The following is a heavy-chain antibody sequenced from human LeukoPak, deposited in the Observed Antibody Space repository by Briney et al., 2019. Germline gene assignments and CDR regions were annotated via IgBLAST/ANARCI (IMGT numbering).Heavy chain of an antibody. J-gene: IGHJ4*02. Sequence: PGGSLRLFCAASGFTFSSYSMNWVRQAPGKGLELVSSISSSSSYIYYADSVKGRFTISRDNAKNSLYLQMNSLRAEDTAVYYCARGITVTTFVDYWGQGTLVTVSS. V-gene: IGHV3-21*01. CDR3: ARGITVTTFVDY. CDR2: ISSSSSYI. D-gene: IGHD4-17*01. CDR1: GFTFSSYS.